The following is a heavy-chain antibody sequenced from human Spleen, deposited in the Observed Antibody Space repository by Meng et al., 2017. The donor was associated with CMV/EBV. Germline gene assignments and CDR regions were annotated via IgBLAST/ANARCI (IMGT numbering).Heavy chain of an antibody. V-gene: IGHV3-64*02. CDR1: VVIFSNHA. J-gene: IGHJ4*02. CDR2: IKSNGDNT. Sequence: SCAASVVIFSNHAMHWVRQAPGKGLEYVEAIKSNGDNTYYADSVKGRFTISRDNSRNTLYLQMGSLRSEDMAGYYCTVVGALSDFDYWGQGTLVTVSS. CDR3: TVVGALSDFDY. D-gene: IGHD2-21*01.